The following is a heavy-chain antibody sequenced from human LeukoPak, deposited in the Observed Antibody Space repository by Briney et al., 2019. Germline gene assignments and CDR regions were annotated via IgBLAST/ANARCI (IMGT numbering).Heavy chain of an antibody. CDR1: GFSFSSYS. D-gene: IGHD2-15*01. V-gene: IGHV3-48*02. CDR2: SSGSSSTI. Sequence: PGGSLRLSCAPSGFSFSSYSMNWGSHAPGGGRGWVSYSSGSSSTIYYADSVKGRFTISRDNATNSQYLQMNSLRDEDTAVYYCARGDCSGASCLLADYWGQGTLVTVSS. CDR3: ARGDCSGASCLLADY. J-gene: IGHJ4*02.